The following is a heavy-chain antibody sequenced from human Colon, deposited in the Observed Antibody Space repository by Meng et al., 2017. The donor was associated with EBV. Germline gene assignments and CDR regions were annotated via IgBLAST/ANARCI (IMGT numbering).Heavy chain of an antibody. V-gene: IGHV4-31*03. Sequence: VQLYESGPGCAKPSQTQSQHCPVAGVSVSRGGYYWTSLRQHPGKGLEWFGHIYYSGSTFYNPSLKRRVIISIDTSKNQFSLNLRSGTAPDTAVYYCARVSSGWDYFDYWGQGTLVTVSS. CDR1: GVSVSRGGYY. CDR3: ARVSSGWDYFDY. D-gene: IGHD6-19*01. J-gene: IGHJ4*02. CDR2: IYYSGST.